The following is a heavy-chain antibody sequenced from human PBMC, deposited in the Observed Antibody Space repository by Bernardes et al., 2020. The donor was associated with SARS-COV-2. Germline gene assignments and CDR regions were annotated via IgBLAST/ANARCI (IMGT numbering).Heavy chain of an antibody. D-gene: IGHD3-22*01. CDR2: ISAYNGNT. J-gene: IGHJ4*02. V-gene: IGHV1-18*01. CDR1: GYTFTSYG. CDR3: TTELQYDNIY. Sequence: ASVKVSCKASGYTFTSYGISWVRQAPGQGLEWMGWISAYNGNTHYADPVKGRFTISRDDANNALHLQMNSLRAEDTATYYCTTELQYDNIYWGQGALVTVSS.